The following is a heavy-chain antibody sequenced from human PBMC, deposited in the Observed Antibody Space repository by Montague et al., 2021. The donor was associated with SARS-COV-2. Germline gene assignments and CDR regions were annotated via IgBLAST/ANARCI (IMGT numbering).Heavy chain of an antibody. J-gene: IGHJ6*02. CDR2: ISGSGGST. Sequence: SLRLSCAASGFTFSSYSMSWVRQAPGKGLEWVSVISGSGGSTYYADSVKGRFTISRDNSKNTLYLQMNSLRAEDTAVYYCAKMAYSDWVIGFYGMDAWGQGTTVHASS. V-gene: IGHV3-23*01. CDR3: AKMAYSDWVIGFYGMDA. CDR1: GFTFSSYS. D-gene: IGHD3-9*01.